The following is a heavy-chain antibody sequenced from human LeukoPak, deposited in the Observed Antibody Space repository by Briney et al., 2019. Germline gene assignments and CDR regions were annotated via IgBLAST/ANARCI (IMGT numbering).Heavy chain of an antibody. CDR2: IIPIFGTA. D-gene: IGHD6-13*01. CDR3: ARLIAAAGYRAFDY. CDR1: GGTLSSYA. Sequence: SVKVSCKASGGTLSSYAISWVRQAPGQGLEWMGGIIPIFGTANYAQKFQGRVTITADESTSTAYMELSSLRSEDTAVYYCARLIAAAGYRAFDYWGQGTLVTVSS. V-gene: IGHV1-69*01. J-gene: IGHJ4*02.